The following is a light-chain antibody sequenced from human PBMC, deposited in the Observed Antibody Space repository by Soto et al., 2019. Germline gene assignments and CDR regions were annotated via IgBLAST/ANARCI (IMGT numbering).Light chain of an antibody. CDR1: QSVSSSY. CDR2: GAS. CDR3: QQYANSPLLT. V-gene: IGKV3-20*01. J-gene: IGKJ4*01. Sequence: EIVLTQSPGTLSLSPGERATLSCRASQSVSSSYLAWYQQKPGQAPRLLIYGASNRATGIPDRFSGSGSGTDFTLTISRLEPEDFAVYYCQQYANSPLLTFGGGTKVEIK.